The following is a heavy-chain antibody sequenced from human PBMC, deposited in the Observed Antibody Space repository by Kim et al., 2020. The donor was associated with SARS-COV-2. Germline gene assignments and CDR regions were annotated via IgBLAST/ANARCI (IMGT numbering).Heavy chain of an antibody. CDR2: ISISGETT. V-gene: IGHV3-23*01. CDR1: GFTFSSFD. J-gene: IGHJ4*02. D-gene: IGHD3-9*01. Sequence: GGSLRLSCIASGFTFSSFDLTWVRQAPGKGLEWLSSISISGETTYYADSVKGRFRISRDNSNNTVYLQMNSLRAEDTATYFCALGPFHMTGGHRLDYWGQGTLVTVSS. CDR3: ALGPFHMTGGHRLDY.